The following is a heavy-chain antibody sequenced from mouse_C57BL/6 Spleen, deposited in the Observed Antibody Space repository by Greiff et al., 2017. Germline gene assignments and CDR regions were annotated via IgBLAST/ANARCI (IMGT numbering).Heavy chain of an antibody. CDR1: GYTFTSYG. D-gene: IGHD1-1*01. CDR2: IYIGNGYT. J-gene: IGHJ1*03. Sequence: VHVKQSGAELVRPGSSVKMSCKTSGYTFTSYGINWVKQRPGQGLEWIGYIYIGNGYTEYNEKFKGKATLTSDTSSSTAYMQLSSLTSEDSAIYFCARRTYYYGSSWYFDVWGTGTTVTVSS. V-gene: IGHV1-58*01. CDR3: ARRTYYYGSSWYFDV.